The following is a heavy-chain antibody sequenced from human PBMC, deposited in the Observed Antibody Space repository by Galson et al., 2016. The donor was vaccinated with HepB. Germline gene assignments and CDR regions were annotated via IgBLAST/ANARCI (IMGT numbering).Heavy chain of an antibody. V-gene: IGHV3-21*01. CDR3: ARDPASCIGNWVDP. CDR1: GFTFSSYS. CDR2: ISSSSSSK. Sequence: SLRLSCAASGFTFSSYSINWVRQAPGKGLEWVSSISSSSSSKYYADSVKGRFTISRDNAQNSLYMQMNSLRAEVTAVYYCARDPASCIGNWVDPWGQGTLVTVSS. J-gene: IGHJ5*02.